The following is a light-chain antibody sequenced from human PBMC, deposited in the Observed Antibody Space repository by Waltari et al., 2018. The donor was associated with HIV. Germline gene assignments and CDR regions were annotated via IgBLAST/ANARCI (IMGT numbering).Light chain of an antibody. J-gene: IGKJ1*01. Sequence: DIQMTQSPSSLSASVGDRVPITYRASQNIRKYLNWYQQKPGKTPELLVFAASNLQSGVPSRFRGSGSGTDFTLTISSLQREDFATYYCQQSYSTPQTFGQGTKVEIK. CDR2: AAS. V-gene: IGKV1-39*01. CDR1: QNIRKY. CDR3: QQSYSTPQT.